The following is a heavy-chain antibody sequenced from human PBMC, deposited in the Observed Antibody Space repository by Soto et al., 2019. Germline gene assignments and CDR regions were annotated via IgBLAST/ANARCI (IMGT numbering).Heavy chain of an antibody. CDR2: IKPDGNEK. D-gene: IGHD3-3*01. V-gene: IGHV3-7*03. CDR1: GFTFRSYW. Sequence: GGSPRLSCATSGFTFRSYWMTWVRQAPGKGPEWVANIKPDGNEKQYVDSVKGRFTVSRDNAKKSLDLQMNSLRVEDTAVYYCARAEDYDFWSGPPKYFDNWGQGTQVTVSS. J-gene: IGHJ4*02. CDR3: ARAEDYDFWSGPPKYFDN.